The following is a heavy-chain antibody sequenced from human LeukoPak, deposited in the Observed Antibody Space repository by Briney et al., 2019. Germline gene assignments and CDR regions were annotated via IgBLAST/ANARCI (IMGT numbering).Heavy chain of an antibody. D-gene: IGHD5-12*01. CDR1: GFTLRTYA. V-gene: IGHV3-23*01. Sequence: PGGSLRLSCVASGFTLRTYAMSWVRQAPGKGLEWVSALSGSAGFTYYADAVRGRFTVSRDISTNTVFLQMDSLRAGDTAVYYCAKEYSGYDFDCWGQGTLVTVSS. J-gene: IGHJ4*01. CDR3: AKEYSGYDFDC. CDR2: LSGSAGFT.